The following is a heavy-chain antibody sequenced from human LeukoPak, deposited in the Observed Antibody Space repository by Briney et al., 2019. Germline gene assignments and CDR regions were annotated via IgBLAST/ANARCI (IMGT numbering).Heavy chain of an antibody. CDR2: ISAYNGNI. Sequence: ASVKVSCKASGYTFTSYGTSWVRQAPGQGLEWMGWISAYNGNINYAQKLQGRVTMTTDTSTSTAYMELRSLRSDDTAVYYRAREEAFSSGWYWDYWGQGTLVTVSS. CDR3: AREEAFSSGWYWDY. CDR1: GYTFTSYG. D-gene: IGHD6-19*01. J-gene: IGHJ4*02. V-gene: IGHV1-18*01.